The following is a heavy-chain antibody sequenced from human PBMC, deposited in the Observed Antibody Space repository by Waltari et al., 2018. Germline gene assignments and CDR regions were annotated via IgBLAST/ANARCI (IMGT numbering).Heavy chain of an antibody. CDR2: IYYSGST. D-gene: IGHD5-12*01. V-gene: IGHV4-59*01. CDR3: ARGYRGWLSCDY. CDR1: GGSISSYY. Sequence: QVQLQESGPGLVKPSETLSLTCTVSGGSISSYYWSWIRQPPGKGLEWIGYIYYSGSTNYNPSLKSRVTISVDTSKNQFSLKLSSVTAADTAVYYCARGYRGWLSCDYWGQGTLVTVSS. J-gene: IGHJ4*02.